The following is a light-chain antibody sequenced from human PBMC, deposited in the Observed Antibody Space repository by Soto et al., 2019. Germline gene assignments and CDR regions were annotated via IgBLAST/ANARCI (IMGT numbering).Light chain of an antibody. Sequence: QSALTQPASMSGSPGQSITISCTGTSSDVGGYNFVSWFQHHPGKAPKLIIYDVSNRPSGVSNRFSGSKSGNTASLTIPGLQAEDEADFYCSSYTSSTTPYVFGTGTKLTVL. CDR1: SSDVGGYNF. J-gene: IGLJ1*01. CDR2: DVS. V-gene: IGLV2-14*03. CDR3: SSYTSSTTPYV.